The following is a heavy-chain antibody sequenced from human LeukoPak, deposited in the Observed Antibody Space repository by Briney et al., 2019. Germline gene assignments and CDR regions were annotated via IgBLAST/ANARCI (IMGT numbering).Heavy chain of an antibody. CDR3: ARQVAAFDY. V-gene: IGHV3-74*01. CDR2: INSDGSST. D-gene: IGHD2-15*01. Sequence: GGSLRLSCAASGFTFSSYWMHWVRQAPGTGLVWVSRINSDGSSTNYADSVEGRFTISRDNAKNTLYLQMNSLRAEDTAVYYCARQVAAFDYWGQGTLVTVSS. J-gene: IGHJ4*02. CDR1: GFTFSSYW.